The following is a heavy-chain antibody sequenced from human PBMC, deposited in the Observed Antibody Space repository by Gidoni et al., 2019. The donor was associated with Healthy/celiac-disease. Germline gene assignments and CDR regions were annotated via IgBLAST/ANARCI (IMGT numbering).Heavy chain of an antibody. CDR2: IYPGDADT. CDR1: GYSFTSYW. J-gene: IGHJ6*02. D-gene: IGHD6-13*01. CDR3: ARHGAAAAGTPYYYYGMDV. V-gene: IGHV5-51*01. Sequence: EVQLVQSGAEVKKPGESLKFSCKGSGYSFTSYWIGWVRQMPGKGLEWMGIIYPGDADTRYSPSFQGQVTISADKSISTAYLQWSSLKASDTAMYYCARHGAAAAGTPYYYYGMDVWGQGTTVTVSS.